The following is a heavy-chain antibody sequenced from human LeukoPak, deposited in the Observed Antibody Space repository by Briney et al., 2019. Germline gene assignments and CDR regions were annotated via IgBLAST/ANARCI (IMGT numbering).Heavy chain of an antibody. J-gene: IGHJ4*02. CDR1: GASISGSGYY. CDR2: IYSSGST. D-gene: IGHD4-17*01. Sequence: SETLSLTCTVSGASISGSGYYWGWIRQPPGKGLEWTGSIYSSGSTYYNASLQSRVTISIETSKNQISLRLNSVTAADTAMYYCARDRGDYSQPFFDYWGQGTLVTVSS. CDR3: ARDRGDYSQPFFDY. V-gene: IGHV4-39*02.